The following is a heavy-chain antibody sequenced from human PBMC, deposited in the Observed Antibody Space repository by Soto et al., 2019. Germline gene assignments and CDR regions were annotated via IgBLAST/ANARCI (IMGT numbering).Heavy chain of an antibody. V-gene: IGHV4-30-4*01. CDR3: ARVGTIFGIVSNNWFDP. CDR1: GGSIINGYYY. J-gene: IGHJ5*02. D-gene: IGHD3-3*01. Sequence: SETLSLTCTVSGGSIINGYYYWSWIRQAPGKGLEWIGYISNSGSSYYNPSLKGRLTTSLDTSKNQLSLHLSSVTAAYTAVYYCARVGTIFGIVSNNWFDPWGQGSLVTVSS. CDR2: ISNSGSS.